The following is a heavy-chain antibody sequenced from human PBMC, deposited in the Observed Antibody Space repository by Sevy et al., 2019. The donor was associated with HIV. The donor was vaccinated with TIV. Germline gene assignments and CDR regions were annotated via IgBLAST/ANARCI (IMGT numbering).Heavy chain of an antibody. V-gene: IGHV3-11*06. CDR3: ARVGCSISSCPKGDAFDI. D-gene: IGHD2-2*01. CDR1: GFTFSDYY. J-gene: IGHJ3*02. Sequence: GGSLRLPCAASGFTFSDYYINWIRQAPGKGLEWVSYISGSSSYTNYADSVKGRFTISRDNAKNSLYLQMNSLRAEDTAVYYCARVGCSISSCPKGDAFDIWGQGTMVTVSS. CDR2: ISGSSSYT.